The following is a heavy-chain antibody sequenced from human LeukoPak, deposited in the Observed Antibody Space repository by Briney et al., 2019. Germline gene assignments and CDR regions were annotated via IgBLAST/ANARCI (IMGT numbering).Heavy chain of an antibody. D-gene: IGHD2-8*01. Sequence: GGSPKLSCAGSGFTFSSYAMSWVRQAPGQGLEWVSVISDSGDYTSYADSVRGRFTISRDNSRNTLYLQMISLRPEDTAVYYCAKDTSIGKYCTNGVCSPFDYWGQGTLVTVSS. J-gene: IGHJ4*02. CDR2: ISDSGDYT. V-gene: IGHV3-23*01. CDR3: AKDTSIGKYCTNGVCSPFDY. CDR1: GFTFSSYA.